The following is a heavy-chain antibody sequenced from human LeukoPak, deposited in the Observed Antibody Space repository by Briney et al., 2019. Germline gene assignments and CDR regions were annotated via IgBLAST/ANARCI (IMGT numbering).Heavy chain of an antibody. CDR2: ISADSSST. CDR1: GFTFSSYA. D-gene: IGHD3-22*01. V-gene: IGHV3-23*01. J-gene: IGHJ1*01. CDR3: ATGMNNYDGSGYYSYFQH. Sequence: GGSLRLSCAASGFTFSSYAMSWVRQAPGEGLEWVSTISADSSSTYYAASVKGRFTISRDNSKNTLYLQMNTLRAEDTAVYYCATGMNNYDGSGYYSYFQHWGQGTLVTVSS.